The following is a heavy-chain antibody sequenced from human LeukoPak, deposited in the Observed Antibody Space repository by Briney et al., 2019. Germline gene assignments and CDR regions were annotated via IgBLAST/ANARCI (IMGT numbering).Heavy chain of an antibody. CDR3: ARDSRIVGATVVGAFDI. CDR2: ISRSGSTK. Sequence: GGSLRLSCAASGFTFSDYNMRWIRQAPGKGLEWVSSISRSGSTKYYADSVKGRFTISRDNAKNSLFLQMNSLRAEDTALYYCARDSRIVGATVVGAFDIWGQGTMVTVSS. D-gene: IGHD1-26*01. V-gene: IGHV3-11*01. CDR1: GFTFSDYN. J-gene: IGHJ3*02.